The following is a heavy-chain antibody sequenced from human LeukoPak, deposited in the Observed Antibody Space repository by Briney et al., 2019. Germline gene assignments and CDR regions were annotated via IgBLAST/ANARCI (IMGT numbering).Heavy chain of an antibody. CDR1: GGTFSSYE. CDR3: AKERGTTGTPHADALDI. CDR2: IIPMFDTA. Sequence: ASVKVSCKASGGTFSSYEISWVRQAPGQGLEWMGGIIPMFDTANYAQKFQDSVTITADESTSTAYMELSSLRSEDTAVYYCAKERGTTGTPHADALDIWGQGAMVTVSS. V-gene: IGHV1-69*13. J-gene: IGHJ3*02. D-gene: IGHD1-1*01.